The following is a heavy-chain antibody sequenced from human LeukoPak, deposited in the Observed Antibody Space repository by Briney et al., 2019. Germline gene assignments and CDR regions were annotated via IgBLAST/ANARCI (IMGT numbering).Heavy chain of an antibody. V-gene: IGHV4-4*07. Sequence: TSETLSLTCTVSGGSISSYYWSWIQQPAGKGLEWIGRIYTSGSTKYNPSLKSRVTTSVDTSKNQFSLKVSSVTAADTAVYYCAREPRCTSSSCYSYDYWGQGTLVIVSS. J-gene: IGHJ4*02. D-gene: IGHD2-2*01. CDR3: AREPRCTSSSCYSYDY. CDR2: IYTSGST. CDR1: GGSISSYY.